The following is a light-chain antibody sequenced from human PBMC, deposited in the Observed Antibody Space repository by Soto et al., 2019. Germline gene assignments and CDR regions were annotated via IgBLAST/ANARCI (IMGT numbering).Light chain of an antibody. CDR3: QQYGSSPLFS. V-gene: IGKV3-20*01. Sequence: EIVLTQSPGTLSLSPGXRATLSCRASQSVSSSYLAWYQQKPGQAPRLLIYGASSRATGIPDRFSGSGSGTDFTLTIRRLEPEDFAVYYCQQYGSSPLFSFGPGTKVDIK. CDR1: QSVSSSY. J-gene: IGKJ3*01. CDR2: GAS.